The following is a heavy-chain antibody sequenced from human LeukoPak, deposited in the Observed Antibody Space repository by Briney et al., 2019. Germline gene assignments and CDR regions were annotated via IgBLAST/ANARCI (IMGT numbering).Heavy chain of an antibody. V-gene: IGHV3-23*01. Sequence: GGSLRLSCVASGFTFNTFPMSWVRQAPGKGLEWVASLSDTGRTIYYAASAKGRFTISRDNAKNTLYLQLSRLSAEDTARYYCAKDGYFDHWGQGTLVAVSS. J-gene: IGHJ4*02. CDR3: AKDGYFDH. CDR1: GFTFNTFP. CDR2: LSDTGRTI.